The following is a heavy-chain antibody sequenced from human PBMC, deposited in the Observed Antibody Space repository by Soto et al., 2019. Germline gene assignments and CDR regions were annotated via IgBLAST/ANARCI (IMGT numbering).Heavy chain of an antibody. Sequence: QVQLVESGGGVVQPGRSLRLSCEASGLTFSRSGMHWVRQSPGKGLEWLAVISYDGSQRYYADSMKGRFTISRDNSKNTLYLQINSLRVEDTAVYYCANQEGQWLLGEHWGQGTLVTVSS. D-gene: IGHD6-19*01. V-gene: IGHV3-30*18. CDR1: GLTFSRSG. CDR2: ISYDGSQR. CDR3: ANQEGQWLLGEH. J-gene: IGHJ4*02.